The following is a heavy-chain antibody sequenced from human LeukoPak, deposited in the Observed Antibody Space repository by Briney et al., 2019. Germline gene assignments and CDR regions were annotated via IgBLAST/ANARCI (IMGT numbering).Heavy chain of an antibody. D-gene: IGHD3-22*01. Sequence: GASVKVSCKASGGTFSSYAIIWVRQAPGQGLEWMGRIIPILGIANYAQKFQGRVTITADKSTSTAYMELSSLRSEDTAVYYCARDSGDSSGHDYWGQGTLVTVSS. J-gene: IGHJ4*02. CDR2: IIPILGIA. CDR1: GGTFSSYA. CDR3: ARDSGDSSGHDY. V-gene: IGHV1-69*04.